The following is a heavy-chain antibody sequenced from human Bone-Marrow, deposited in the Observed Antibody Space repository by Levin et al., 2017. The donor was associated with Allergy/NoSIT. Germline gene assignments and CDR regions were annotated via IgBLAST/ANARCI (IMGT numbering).Heavy chain of an antibody. J-gene: IGHJ6*02. CDR2: IYNIRTT. Sequence: SQTLSLTCSVSGGSMYSYYWSWVRQSPGKGLEWIGSIYNIRTTEYKSSLKSRVTISADTSKNEISLRLTSVTAAYTAVYYCTRGPRWELPGLGPMDVWGQGTTVTVSS. V-gene: IGHV4-59*01. CDR3: TRGPRWELPGLGPMDV. D-gene: IGHD1-26*01. CDR1: GGSMYSYY.